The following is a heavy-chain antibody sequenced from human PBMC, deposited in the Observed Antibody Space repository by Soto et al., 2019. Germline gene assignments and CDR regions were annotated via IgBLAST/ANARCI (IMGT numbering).Heavy chain of an antibody. CDR2: IIPIFGTA. D-gene: IGHD5-12*01. CDR1: GGTFSSYA. CDR3: ARESGCGYESGGWFDP. Sequence: QVQLVQSGAEVKKPGSSVKVSCKASGGTFSSYAISWVRQAPGQGLEWMGGIIPIFGTANYAQKFQGRVTITADESTSTAYMELSSLRSEDTAVYYCARESGCGYESGGWFDPWGQGTLVTVSS. V-gene: IGHV1-69*12. J-gene: IGHJ5*02.